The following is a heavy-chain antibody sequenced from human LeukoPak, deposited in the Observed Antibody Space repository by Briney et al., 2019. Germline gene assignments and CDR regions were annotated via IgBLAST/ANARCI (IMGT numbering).Heavy chain of an antibody. J-gene: IGHJ4*02. Sequence: SQTLSLTCAISGDSVSSNSVTWNWIRQSPSRGLEWLGRTYYRSKWYSEYTISLKGRITINPDTSKNHFSLQLNSVTPEDTAIYYCTRAQWRAFDSWGQGTLVAVSS. CDR2: TYYRSKWYS. V-gene: IGHV6-1*01. CDR1: GDSVSSNSVT. D-gene: IGHD2-8*01. CDR3: TRAQWRAFDS.